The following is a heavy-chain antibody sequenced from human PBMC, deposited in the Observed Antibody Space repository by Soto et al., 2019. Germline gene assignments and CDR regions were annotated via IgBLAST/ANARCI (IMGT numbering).Heavy chain of an antibody. Sequence: SGPTLVNPTQTLTLTCTFSGFSLSTSGVGVGWIRQPPGKALEWLALIYWNDDKRYSPSLKSRLTITKDTSKNQVVLTMTNMDPVDTATYYCAHIASEVWGSYRFLLFDYWGQGTLVTVSS. CDR1: GFSLSTSGVG. D-gene: IGHD3-16*02. V-gene: IGHV2-5*01. J-gene: IGHJ4*02. CDR2: IYWNDDK. CDR3: AHIASEVWGSYRFLLFDY.